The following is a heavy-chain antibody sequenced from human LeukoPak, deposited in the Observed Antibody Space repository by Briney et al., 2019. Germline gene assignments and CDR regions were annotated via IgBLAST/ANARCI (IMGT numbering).Heavy chain of an antibody. Sequence: SQTLSLTCAGSGGSISSGDYPWSWIRQPPGKGLEWIGYIFHTGLTSYNPSLKSRVTISVDMSKNQLSLKLSSVTAADTAVYYCARGFYGSGSQFDYWGQGTLVTVSS. CDR1: GGSISSGDYP. V-gene: IGHV4-30-2*01. D-gene: IGHD3-10*01. CDR2: IFHTGLT. CDR3: ARGFYGSGSQFDY. J-gene: IGHJ4*02.